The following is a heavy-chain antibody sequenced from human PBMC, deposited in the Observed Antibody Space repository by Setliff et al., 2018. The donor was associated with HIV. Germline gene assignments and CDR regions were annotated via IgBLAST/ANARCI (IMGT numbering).Heavy chain of an antibody. CDR2: IIPIFDTT. CDR3: ARATTRSYNSV. V-gene: IGHV1-69*06. D-gene: IGHD6-19*01. J-gene: IGHJ4*02. CDR1: GGTFSGYG. Sequence: EASVKVSCKASGGTFSGYGISWVRQAPGQGLEWMGGIIPIFDTTNYAQKFEARLTITADTSTNTAYMELSNLGSEDTAIYYCARATTRSYNSVWGQGTLVTVSS.